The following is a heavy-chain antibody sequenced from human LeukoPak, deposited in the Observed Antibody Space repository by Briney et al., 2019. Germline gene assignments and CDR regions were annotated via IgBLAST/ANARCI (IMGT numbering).Heavy chain of an antibody. V-gene: IGHV3-30-3*01. CDR3: AELPAYGMDV. CDR1: GFTFDDYA. CDR2: ISYDGSNK. D-gene: IGHD1-26*01. Sequence: PGRSLRLSCAASGFTFDDYAMHWVRQAPGKGLEWVAVISYDGSNKYYADSVKGRFTISRDNSKNTLYLQMNSLRAEDTAVYYCAELPAYGMDVWGQGTTVTVSS. J-gene: IGHJ6*02.